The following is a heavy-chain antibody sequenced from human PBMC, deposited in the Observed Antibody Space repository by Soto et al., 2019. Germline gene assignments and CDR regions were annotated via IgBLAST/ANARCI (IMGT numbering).Heavy chain of an antibody. CDR1: YGSISVSNVF. CDR3: ARTTRRHLDF. J-gene: IGHJ4*02. CDR2: IDYSGTA. D-gene: IGHD1-1*01. V-gene: IGHV4-39*01. Sequence: SETLSLTCTVSYGSISVSNVFWGWVRQPPGKGLEWIGNIDYSGTAYFNPSLGTRVTFPVDTSKNQFSLTLYSVTAADTAVYYCARTTRRHLDFWGQGILVTVSS.